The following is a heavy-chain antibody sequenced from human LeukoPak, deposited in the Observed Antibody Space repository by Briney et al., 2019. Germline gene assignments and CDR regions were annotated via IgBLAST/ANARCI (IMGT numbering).Heavy chain of an antibody. CDR1: GFTFSSYA. Sequence: GGSLRLSCAASGFTFSSYAMSWVRQAPGKGLEWVSAISGSGGSTYYADSVKGRFTISRDNSKNTLYLQMNSLRAEDTAVYYCAKGFIVVVPAAIDAFDIWGQGTMVTVSS. J-gene: IGHJ3*02. D-gene: IGHD2-2*02. CDR3: AKGFIVVVPAAIDAFDI. CDR2: ISGSGGST. V-gene: IGHV3-23*01.